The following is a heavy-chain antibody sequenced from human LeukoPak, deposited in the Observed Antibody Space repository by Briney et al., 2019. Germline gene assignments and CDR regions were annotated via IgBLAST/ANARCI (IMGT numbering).Heavy chain of an antibody. J-gene: IGHJ4*02. Sequence: PSEILSLTCTVSGGSISSYYWSWIRQPPGKGLEWIGYIYYNGSTNYNPSLKSRVTISVDTSKNQFSLKLSSVTAADTAVYYCARAGIAVAGTRGRGKVHAGIGYFDYWGQGTLVTVSS. CDR3: ARAGIAVAGTRGRGKVHAGIGYFDY. V-gene: IGHV4-59*08. CDR1: GGSISSYY. CDR2: IYYNGST. D-gene: IGHD6-19*01.